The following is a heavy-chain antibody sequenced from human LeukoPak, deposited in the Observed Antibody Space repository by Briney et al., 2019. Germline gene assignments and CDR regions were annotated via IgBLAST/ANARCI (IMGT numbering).Heavy chain of an antibody. J-gene: IGHJ4*02. D-gene: IGHD3-10*01. CDR3: AKEGSALWFGELSYYFDY. Sequence: ASVKVSCKASGYTFTGYYMHWVRQAPGQGLEWMGWINPNSGGTNYAQKFQGRVTMTRDTSISTAYMELSRLRSDDTAVYYCAKEGSALWFGELSYYFDYWGQGTLVTVSS. CDR1: GYTFTGYY. CDR2: INPNSGGT. V-gene: IGHV1-2*02.